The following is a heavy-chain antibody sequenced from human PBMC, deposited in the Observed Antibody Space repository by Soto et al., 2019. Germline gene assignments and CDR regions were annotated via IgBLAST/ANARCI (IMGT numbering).Heavy chain of an antibody. CDR3: ARDGPRDIVVVPAAMSYFDY. CDR1: GFTFSSYG. J-gene: IGHJ4*02. V-gene: IGHV3-33*01. D-gene: IGHD2-2*01. Sequence: GGSLRLSCAASGFTFSSYGMHWVRQAPGKGLEWVAVIWYDGSNKYYADSVKGQFTISRENSKNTLYLQMNSLRAEDTAVYYCARDGPRDIVVVPAAMSYFDYWGQGTLVTVSS. CDR2: IWYDGSNK.